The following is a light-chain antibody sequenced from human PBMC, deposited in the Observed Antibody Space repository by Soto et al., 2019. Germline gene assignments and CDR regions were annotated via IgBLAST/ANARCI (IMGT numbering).Light chain of an antibody. CDR1: QSVSSY. CDR2: DAS. CDR3: QQRSDLPRT. J-gene: IGKJ1*01. V-gene: IGKV3-11*01. Sequence: EIVLTRSPSTLSLSPGEIAAPSCGASQSVSSYLAWYQQKPGQAPRLLIYDASNRATGIPARFSGSGSGTDFTLTISSLEPEDFAVYYCQQRSDLPRTFGQGTKVDIK.